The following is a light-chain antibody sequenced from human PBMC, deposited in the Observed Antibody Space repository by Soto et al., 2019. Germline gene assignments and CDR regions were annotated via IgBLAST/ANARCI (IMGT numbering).Light chain of an antibody. V-gene: IGLV2-14*03. CDR1: SSDVGGYNY. Sequence: QSALTQPASVSGSPGQSITISCTGTSSDVGGYNYVSWYQQHPGKAPKLMIYDVINRPSGVSNRFSGSKSGNPASLTISGLQAEDEADYYCSSYTSSSTYVVFGGGTKLTVL. CDR2: DVI. J-gene: IGLJ2*01. CDR3: SSYTSSSTYVV.